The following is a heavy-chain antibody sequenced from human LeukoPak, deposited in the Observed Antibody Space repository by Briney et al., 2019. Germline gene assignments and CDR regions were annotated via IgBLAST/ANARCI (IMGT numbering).Heavy chain of an antibody. J-gene: IGHJ3*02. CDR3: AKYDILTGVDAFDI. D-gene: IGHD3-9*01. CDR2: IYYSGST. Sequence: SETLSLTCTVSGGSISRGSYYWGWIRQPPGKGLEWIGSIYYSGSTYYNPSLKSRVTISVDTSKNQFSLKLSSVTAADTAVYYCAKYDILTGVDAFDIWGQGTMVTVSS. CDR1: GGSISRGSYY. V-gene: IGHV4-39*01.